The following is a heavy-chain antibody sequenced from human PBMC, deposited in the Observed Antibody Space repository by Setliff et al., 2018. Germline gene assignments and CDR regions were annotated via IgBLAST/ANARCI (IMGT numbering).Heavy chain of an antibody. CDR3: ARGVWFGELLQAFDI. CDR2: IYYSGST. J-gene: IGHJ3*02. Sequence: SETLSLTCTVSGGSISSGDYYRSWIRQPPGKGLEWIGYIYYSGSTYYNPSLKSRVTIPVDTSKNQFSLKLSSVTAADTAVYYCARGVWFGELLQAFDIWGQGTMVTRLL. D-gene: IGHD3-10*01. CDR1: GGSISSGDYY. V-gene: IGHV4-30-4*08.